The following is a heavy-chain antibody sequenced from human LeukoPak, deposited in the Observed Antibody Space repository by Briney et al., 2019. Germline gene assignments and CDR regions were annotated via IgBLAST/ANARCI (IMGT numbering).Heavy chain of an antibody. V-gene: IGHV3-21*01. CDR2: ISSSSSYI. Sequence: GGSLRLSCAASGFTFSGYSMNWVRQAPGKGLEWVSSISSSSSYIYYADSVKGRFTISRDNAKNSLYLQMNSLRAEDTAVYYCARVGAKGGWYFDLWGRGTLVTVSS. J-gene: IGHJ2*01. CDR3: ARVGAKGGWYFDL. D-gene: IGHD3-10*01. CDR1: GFTFSGYS.